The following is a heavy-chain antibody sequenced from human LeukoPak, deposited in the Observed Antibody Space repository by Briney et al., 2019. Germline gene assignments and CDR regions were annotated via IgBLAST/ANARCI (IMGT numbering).Heavy chain of an antibody. V-gene: IGHV1-8*01. CDR1: GYTFTSYD. CDR2: MNPNSGNT. J-gene: IGHJ4*02. Sequence: ASVKVSCKASGYTFTSYDINWVRQATGQGLEWMGWMNPNSGNTGYAQKFQGRVTMTRNTSISTAYMELSSLRSEDTAVYYCARTSDILTGYHDYWGQGTLVTVSS. CDR3: ARTSDILTGYHDY. D-gene: IGHD3-9*01.